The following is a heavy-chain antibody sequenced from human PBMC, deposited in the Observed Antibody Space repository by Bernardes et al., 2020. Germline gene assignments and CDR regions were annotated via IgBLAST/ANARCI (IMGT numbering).Heavy chain of an antibody. V-gene: IGHV1-69*13. J-gene: IGHJ5*02. Sequence: SVKVSCKASGGTFSSYAISWVRQAPGQGLDWMGGTIPIFGTANYAQKFQGRVTITADESTSTAYMELSSLRSEDTAVYYCARGEGSGGYYDWFDPWGQGTLVTVSS. CDR1: GGTFSSYA. CDR2: TIPIFGTA. D-gene: IGHD1-26*01. CDR3: ARGEGSGGYYDWFDP.